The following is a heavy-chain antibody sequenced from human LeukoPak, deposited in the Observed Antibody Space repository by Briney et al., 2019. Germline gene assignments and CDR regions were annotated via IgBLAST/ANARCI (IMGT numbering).Heavy chain of an antibody. V-gene: IGHV4-61*02. CDR1: GGSISSGSYY. CDR2: IYTSGST. CDR3: AATLRIKSAGYFDY. Sequence: SQTLSLTCTVSGGSISSGSYYWSWIRQPAGKGLEWLGRIYTSGSTNYNPSLKSRVTISVDTSKNQFSLKLSSVTAADTAVYYCAATLRIKSAGYFDYWGQGTLVTVSS. D-gene: IGHD3-10*01. J-gene: IGHJ4*02.